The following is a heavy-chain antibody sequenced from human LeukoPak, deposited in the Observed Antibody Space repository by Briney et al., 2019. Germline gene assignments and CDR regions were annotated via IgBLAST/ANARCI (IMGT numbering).Heavy chain of an antibody. V-gene: IGHV5-51*01. Sequence: GESLKISCKGSGYSFTSYWICWPRQIPGKRLEWMGIIYPGDSDTRYSPSFQGQVTISADKSISTAYLQWSSLKASDTAMYYCARHSSSRYFDWLPPFDWGQGTLVTVSS. J-gene: IGHJ4*02. CDR1: GYSFTSYW. D-gene: IGHD3-9*01. CDR3: ARHSSSRYFDWLPPFD. CDR2: IYPGDSDT.